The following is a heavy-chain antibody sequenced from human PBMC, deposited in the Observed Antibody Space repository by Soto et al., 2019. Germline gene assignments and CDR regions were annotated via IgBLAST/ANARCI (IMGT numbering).Heavy chain of an antibody. J-gene: IGHJ4*02. Sequence: ASVKVSCKASGYTFTSYGISWVRQAPGQGLEWMGWISAYNGNTNYAQKLQGRVTMTTDTSTSTAYMELRSLRSDDTAVYYCARGGGMWYYGSGSYYKALDYWGQGTLVTVSS. CDR3: ARGGGMWYYGSGSYYKALDY. CDR1: GYTFTSYG. V-gene: IGHV1-18*01. CDR2: ISAYNGNT. D-gene: IGHD3-10*01.